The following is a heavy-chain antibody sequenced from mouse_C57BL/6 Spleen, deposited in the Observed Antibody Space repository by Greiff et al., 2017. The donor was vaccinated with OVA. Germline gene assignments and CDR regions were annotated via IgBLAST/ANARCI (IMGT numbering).Heavy chain of an antibody. CDR1: GFTFSDYG. D-gene: IGHD1-1*01. CDR3: AATVGATEYFDY. V-gene: IGHV5-17*01. CDR2: ISSGSSTI. Sequence: EVQLVESGGGLVKPGGSLKLSCAASGFTFSDYGMHWVRQAPEQGLEWVAYISSGSSTIYYADTVKGRFTISSDNTKNTLFLQMTSLRSTDTAMYSSAATVGATEYFDYWGQGTTLTVSS. J-gene: IGHJ2*01.